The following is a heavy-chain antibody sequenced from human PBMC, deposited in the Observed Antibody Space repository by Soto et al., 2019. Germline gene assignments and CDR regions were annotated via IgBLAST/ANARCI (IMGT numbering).Heavy chain of an antibody. Sequence: ESGGGVVQPGRSLRLSCAASGFTFSSYGMHWVRQAPGKGLEWVAVISYDGSNKYYADSVKGRFTISRDNSKNTLYLQMNSLRAEDTAVYYCARNSAGYSSSDHAWGQGTMVTVSS. CDR2: ISYDGSNK. CDR1: GFTFSSYG. CDR3: ARNSAGYSSSDHA. V-gene: IGHV3-30*03. J-gene: IGHJ3*01. D-gene: IGHD6-13*01.